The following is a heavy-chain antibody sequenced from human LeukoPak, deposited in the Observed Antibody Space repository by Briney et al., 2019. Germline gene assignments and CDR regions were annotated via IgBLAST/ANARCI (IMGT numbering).Heavy chain of an antibody. J-gene: IGHJ4*02. D-gene: IGHD3-10*01. CDR2: IYYSGST. Sequence: SETLSLTCTVSGGSISSGGYYWSWIRQHPGKGLEWIGYIYYSGSTYYNPSLKSRVTISVDTSKNQFFLKLSSVTAADTAVYYCAGDYYGSGSYFDYWGQGTLVTVSS. V-gene: IGHV4-31*03. CDR3: AGDYYGSGSYFDY. CDR1: GGSISSGGYY.